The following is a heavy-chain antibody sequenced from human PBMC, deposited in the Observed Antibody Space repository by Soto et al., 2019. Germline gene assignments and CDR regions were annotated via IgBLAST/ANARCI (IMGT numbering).Heavy chain of an antibody. CDR2: IKQDGSEK. J-gene: IGHJ3*02. V-gene: IGHV3-7*03. Sequence: QTGGSLRLSCAASGFTFSSYWMSWVRQAPGKGLEWVANIKQDGSEKYYVDSVKGRFTISRDNAKNSLYLQMNSLRAEDTAVYYCARIHRIVGGWAFDIWGQGTMVTVSS. D-gene: IGHD3-10*01. CDR1: GFTFSSYW. CDR3: ARIHRIVGGWAFDI.